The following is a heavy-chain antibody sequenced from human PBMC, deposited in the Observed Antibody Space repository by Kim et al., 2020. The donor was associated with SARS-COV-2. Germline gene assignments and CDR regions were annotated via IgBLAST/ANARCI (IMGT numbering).Heavy chain of an antibody. J-gene: IGHJ4*02. CDR2: IMPIFGTA. Sequence: SVKVSCKASGGTFSSYAISWVRQAPGQGLEWMGGIMPIFGTANYAQKFQGRVTITADESTSTAYMELSSLRSEDMAVYYCARAGYSSGPIDYWGQGTLVTVSS. D-gene: IGHD6-19*01. CDR1: GGTFSSYA. V-gene: IGHV1-69*13. CDR3: ARAGYSSGPIDY.